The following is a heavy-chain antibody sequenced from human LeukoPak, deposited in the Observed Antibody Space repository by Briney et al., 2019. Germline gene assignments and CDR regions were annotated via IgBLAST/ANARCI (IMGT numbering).Heavy chain of an antibody. D-gene: IGHD1-26*01. CDR2: ISGSGGST. CDR1: GFTFSSYA. Sequence: GGSLRLSCAAPGFTFSSYAMSWVRPAPGKGLEWVSAISGSGGSTYYADSVKGRFNISRDNSKNTLYLQMNSLRAEDTAVYYCAKDLSGSYPHNFDYWGQGTLVTVSS. V-gene: IGHV3-23*01. CDR3: AKDLSGSYPHNFDY. J-gene: IGHJ4*02.